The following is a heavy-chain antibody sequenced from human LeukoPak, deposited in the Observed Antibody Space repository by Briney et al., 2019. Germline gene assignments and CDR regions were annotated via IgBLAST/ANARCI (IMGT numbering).Heavy chain of an antibody. CDR3: AKDLLYCTDTTCRDFFYYYMDL. Sequence: TGGSLRLSCAASGFSFTRYGIHWVRQAPGKGLEWVTFIRHDGSNKYYADSVKGRFTISRDNSKNTVYLQMNSLRAEDTAMYYCAKDLLYCTDTTCRDFFYYYMDLWGKGTTVTVSS. D-gene: IGHD2-8*02. CDR1: GFSFTRYG. CDR2: IRHDGSNK. J-gene: IGHJ6*03. V-gene: IGHV3-30*02.